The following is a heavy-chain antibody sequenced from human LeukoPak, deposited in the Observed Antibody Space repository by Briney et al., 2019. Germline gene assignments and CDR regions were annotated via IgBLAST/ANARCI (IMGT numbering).Heavy chain of an antibody. CDR3: ARDRGGRGFTYGQPLDY. V-gene: IGHV3-11*01. CDR1: GFTFSDYY. D-gene: IGHD5-18*01. CDR2: ISGGGSPR. Sequence: GGSLRLSCVASGFTFSDYYMSWIRQAPGKGLECIAYISGGGSPRYYADSVKGRFTISRDNARNSLYLQMNSLRAEDTAVYYCARDRGGRGFTYGQPLDYWGQGSLVTVSS. J-gene: IGHJ4*02.